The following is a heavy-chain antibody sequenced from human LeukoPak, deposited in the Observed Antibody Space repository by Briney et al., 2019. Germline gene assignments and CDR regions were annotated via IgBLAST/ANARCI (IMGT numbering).Heavy chain of an antibody. CDR2: ISSSGSTI. CDR3: ASYSSGWQAFDY. D-gene: IGHD6-19*01. J-gene: IGHJ4*02. Sequence: TGGSLRLSCAASGFTFSDYYMSWIRQAPGKGLEWVSYISSSGSTIYYADSVKGRFTISRDNAENSLYLQMNSLRAEDTAVYYCASYSSGWQAFDYWGQGTLVTVSS. CDR1: GFTFSDYY. V-gene: IGHV3-11*01.